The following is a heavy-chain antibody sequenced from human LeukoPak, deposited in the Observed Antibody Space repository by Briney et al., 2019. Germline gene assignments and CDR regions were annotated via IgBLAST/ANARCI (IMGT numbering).Heavy chain of an antibody. CDR3: ARDRERYNWNDGAFDI. V-gene: IGHV3-33*01. CDR2: IWYDGSNN. J-gene: IGHJ3*02. CDR1: GFTFSSYG. D-gene: IGHD1-1*01. Sequence: GRSLRLSCAASGFTFSSYGMHWVRQAPGKGLEWVAVIWYDGSNNYYADSVKGRFTISRDNSKNTLYLQMSSLRAEDTAVYYCARDRERYNWNDGAFDIWGQGTMVTVSS.